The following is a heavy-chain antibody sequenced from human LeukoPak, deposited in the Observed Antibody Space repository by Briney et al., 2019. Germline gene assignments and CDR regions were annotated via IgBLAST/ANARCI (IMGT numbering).Heavy chain of an antibody. CDR1: GGSISSYY. D-gene: IGHD6-19*01. J-gene: IGHJ5*02. CDR2: IYTRGST. CDR3: ARLVAVAEWFDP. Sequence: SETLSLTCTVSGGSISSYYWSWIRQPPGKGLEWIGYIYTRGSTNYNPSLKSRVTISVDTSKNQFSLKLSSVTAADTAVYYCARLVAVAEWFDPWGQGTLVTVSS. V-gene: IGHV4-4*09.